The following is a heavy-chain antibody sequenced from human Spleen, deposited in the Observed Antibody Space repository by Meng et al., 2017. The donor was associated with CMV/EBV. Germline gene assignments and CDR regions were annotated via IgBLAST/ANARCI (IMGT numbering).Heavy chain of an antibody. J-gene: IGHJ4*02. CDR3: ARDRDPRSTGWTREFDY. V-gene: IGHV1-2*02. D-gene: IGHD6-19*01. Sequence: ASVKVSCKASGYMFTGYHLHWVRQAPGQGLEWMGWINPNSGITNYAQKFEGRVTMTTDTSTSIAYMELRSLRSDDTAVYFCARDRDPRSTGWTREFDYWGQGTLVTVSS. CDR2: INPNSGIT. CDR1: GYMFTGYH.